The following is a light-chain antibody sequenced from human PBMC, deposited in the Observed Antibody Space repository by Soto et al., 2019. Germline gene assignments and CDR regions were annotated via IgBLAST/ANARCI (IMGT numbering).Light chain of an antibody. Sequence: DIQMTQSPSSLSASVGDRVTITCRASQGISNYLAWYQQEPGKVPKLLIYAASTMQSGVPSRFSGRGSVTDFPLTISSLQPEDVATYYCQEYNSAPRTWGQGTKVEIK. CDR1: QGISNY. J-gene: IGKJ1*01. V-gene: IGKV1-27*01. CDR2: AAS. CDR3: QEYNSAPRT.